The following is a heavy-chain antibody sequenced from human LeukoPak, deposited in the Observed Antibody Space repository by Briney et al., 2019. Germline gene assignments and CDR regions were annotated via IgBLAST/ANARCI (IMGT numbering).Heavy chain of an antibody. CDR2: ISSGSNTI. V-gene: IGHV3-48*04. Sequence: PGGSLRLSCAASRFTFSTYSMNWVRQAPGKGLEWVSYISSGSNTIYYADSVKGRFTVSRDYAKNTLFLQMNNLRTEDTALYFCATARNFRFEYWGQESLVIVSA. CDR1: RFTFSTYS. CDR3: ATARNFRFEY. D-gene: IGHD1-7*01. J-gene: IGHJ4*02.